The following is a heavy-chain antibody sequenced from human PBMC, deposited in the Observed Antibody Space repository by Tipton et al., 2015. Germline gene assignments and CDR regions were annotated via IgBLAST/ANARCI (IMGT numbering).Heavy chain of an antibody. Sequence: TLSLTCAVSGGSISSSNWCSWVRQPPGKGLEWIGEIYHSGSTNYNPSLKSRITISVDKSKNQFSLKLTSVTAADTAVYYCARVPDSGFDAFDIWGQGTMVTVSS. D-gene: IGHD5-12*01. CDR3: ARVPDSGFDAFDI. V-gene: IGHV4-4*02. CDR1: GGSISSSNW. CDR2: IYHSGST. J-gene: IGHJ3*02.